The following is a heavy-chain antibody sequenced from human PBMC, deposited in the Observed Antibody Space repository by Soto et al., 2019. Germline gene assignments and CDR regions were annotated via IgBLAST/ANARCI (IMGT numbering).Heavy chain of an antibody. CDR2: MYSGGST. V-gene: IGHV3-66*01. Sequence: LLVESGGDLVQPGGSLRLSCAASGFTVSTNYMNWVRQPLGKGLEWVSRMYSGGSTFYTDSVKGRFTFSRDNPKNTVFLGMNSLRAEDTAVYYCARESFGYGYHDAFDIWGQGTMVTVSS. CDR3: ARESFGYGYHDAFDI. J-gene: IGHJ3*02. D-gene: IGHD6-25*01. CDR1: GFTVSTNY.